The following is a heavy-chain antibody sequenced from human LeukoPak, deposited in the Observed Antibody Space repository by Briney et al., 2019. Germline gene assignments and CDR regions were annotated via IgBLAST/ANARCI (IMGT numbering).Heavy chain of an antibody. CDR1: GFAFSTYT. D-gene: IGHD1/OR15-1a*01. J-gene: IGHJ4*02. CDR3: ARVAGQGWGPITTNENAYLDS. V-gene: IGHV3-21*01. Sequence: GGSLRLSCAASGFAFSTYTITWVRRAPGKGLEWVSSISSTSIFIFYADSVKGRFTISRDNAKNSLYLQMNSLRAEDTAVYYCARVAGQGWGPITTNENAYLDSWGQGTLVSVSS. CDR2: ISSTSIFI.